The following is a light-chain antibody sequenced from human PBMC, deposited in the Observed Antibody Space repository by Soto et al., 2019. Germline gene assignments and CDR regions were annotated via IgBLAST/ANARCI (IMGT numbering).Light chain of an antibody. J-gene: IGKJ1*01. Sequence: ETVLTQSPGTVSLSPGDRATLPCRASQSVSSNKLAWYQQKPGQAPRLLIYAASSRATGIPDRFSGSGSGTEFTLTISSLQSGDCKTYHCHYSKSDSEEFAQGTKVDIK. CDR2: AAS. CDR1: QSVSSNK. CDR3: HYSKSDSEE. V-gene: IGKV3-20*01.